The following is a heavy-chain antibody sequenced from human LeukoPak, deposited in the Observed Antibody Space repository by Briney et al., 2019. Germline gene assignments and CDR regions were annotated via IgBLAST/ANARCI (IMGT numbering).Heavy chain of an antibody. CDR2: ISGSGGST. CDR3: AKGSAAAGRAFDY. J-gene: IGHJ4*02. Sequence: PGGSLRLSCAASGFTFSSYAMSWVRQAPGKGVEGVSAISGSGGSTYYADSVKGRFTISRDNSKNTLYLQMNSLRAEHTAVYYCAKGSAAAGRAFDYWGQGTLVTVSS. CDR1: GFTFSSYA. D-gene: IGHD6-13*01. V-gene: IGHV3-23*01.